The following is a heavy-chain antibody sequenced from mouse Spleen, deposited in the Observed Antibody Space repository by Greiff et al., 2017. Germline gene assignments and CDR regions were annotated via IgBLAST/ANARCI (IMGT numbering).Heavy chain of an antibody. CDR1: GYTFTSYW. D-gene: IGHD2-13*01. Sequence: VQLQQSGAELLKPGASVKLSCKASGYTFTSYWMHWVKQRPGQGLAWIGMIHPNSGSTNYNEKFKSKATLTVDKSSSTAYMQLSSLTSEDSAVYYCARDPGDYYYAMDYWGQGTSVTVSS. V-gene: IGHV1-64*01. CDR3: ARDPGDYYYAMDY. CDR2: IHPNSGST. J-gene: IGHJ4*01.